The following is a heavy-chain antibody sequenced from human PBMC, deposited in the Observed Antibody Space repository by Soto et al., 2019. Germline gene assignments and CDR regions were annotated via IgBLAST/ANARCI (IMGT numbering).Heavy chain of an antibody. CDR1: GFTFSSYW. D-gene: IGHD5-18*01. V-gene: IGHV3-7*05. Sequence: GGSLRLSCAASGFTFSSYWMSWVRQAPGKGLEWVANIKQDGSQKWYADSVKGRFTISRDNAKNSLYLQMNSLRAEDTALYYCARDLGTAMAPDYYYYGMDVWGQGTTVTVSS. CDR3: ARDLGTAMAPDYYYYGMDV. CDR2: IKQDGSQK. J-gene: IGHJ6*02.